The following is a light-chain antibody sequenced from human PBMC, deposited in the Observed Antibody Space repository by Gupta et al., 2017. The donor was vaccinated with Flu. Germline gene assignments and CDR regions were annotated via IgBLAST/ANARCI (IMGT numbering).Light chain of an antibody. Sequence: LREQPSTICWTSHNRLLSDRENYLNWFNQRQGQPPRRLMYKVSNREAAVPDRLSGSGGASDVRLKISRGEEEEVGGYYCRQGTHWPPWTFGQGTKVEIK. CDR2: KVS. CDR1: HNRLLSDRENY. CDR3: RQGTHWPPWT. J-gene: IGKJ1*01. V-gene: IGKV2-30*02.